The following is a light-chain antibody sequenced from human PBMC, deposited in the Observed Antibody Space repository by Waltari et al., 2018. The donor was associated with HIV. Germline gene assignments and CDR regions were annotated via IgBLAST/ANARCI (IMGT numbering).Light chain of an antibody. CDR2: EVS. V-gene: IGLV2-8*01. CDR1: SSDVGGYNY. J-gene: IGLJ3*02. Sequence: QSALTQPPSASGSPGQSVTISCTATSSDVGGYNYVPWYQHHPGKAPKLTIYEVSRRPSGVPDRFSGSKSGSTASLTVSGLQAEDEADYYCSSYAGSNNRWVFGGGTKLTAL. CDR3: SSYAGSNNRWV.